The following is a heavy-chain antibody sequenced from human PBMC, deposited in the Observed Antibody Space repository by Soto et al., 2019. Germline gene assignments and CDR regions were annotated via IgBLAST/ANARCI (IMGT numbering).Heavy chain of an antibody. CDR2: ISGSGGST. Sequence: GSLRLSCAASGFTFSSYAMSWVRQAPGKGLEWVSAISGSGGSTYYADSVKGWFTISRDNSKNTLYLQMNSLRAEDTAVYYGAYYYGPGSYLDYWGQGTLVTVSA. J-gene: IGHJ4*02. CDR3: AYYYGPGSYLDY. D-gene: IGHD3-10*01. V-gene: IGHV3-23*01. CDR1: GFTFSSYA.